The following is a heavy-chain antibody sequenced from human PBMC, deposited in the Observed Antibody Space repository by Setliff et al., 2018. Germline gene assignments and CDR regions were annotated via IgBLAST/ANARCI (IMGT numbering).Heavy chain of an antibody. D-gene: IGHD2-15*01. CDR3: ARTRYGLGGRPY. V-gene: IGHV4-34*01. J-gene: IGHJ4*02. Sequence: SETLSLTCAVYGGSFSGYYWSWIRQSPEKGLEWIGEISHSGNTNYNPSLKSRVTISLDTPKNQFSLRLSSVTAADTAVYYCARTRYGLGGRPYWGQGTLVTVSS. CDR2: ISHSGNT. CDR1: GGSFSGYY.